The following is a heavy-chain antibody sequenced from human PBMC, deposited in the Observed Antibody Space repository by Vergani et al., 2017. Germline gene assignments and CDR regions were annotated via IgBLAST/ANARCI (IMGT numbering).Heavy chain of an antibody. CDR2: VNPNSGGT. CDR1: GFTFIGYY. Sequence: QVQLVQSGAEVKKPGASVKVSCKTSGFTFIGYYIHWVRQAPGQGLEWMGWVNPNSGGTNYAQKFQGRVTMTRDTSISKAYMELNRLKSDDTAMYYCARDTRGGEWSGGYWGQGTLVTVSS. CDR3: ARDTRGGEWSGGY. V-gene: IGHV1-2*02. D-gene: IGHD3-16*01. J-gene: IGHJ4*02.